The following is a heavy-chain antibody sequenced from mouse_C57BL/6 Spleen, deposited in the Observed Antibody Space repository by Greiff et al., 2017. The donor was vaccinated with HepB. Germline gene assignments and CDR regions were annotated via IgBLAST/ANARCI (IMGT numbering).Heavy chain of an antibody. D-gene: IGHD3-3*01. CDR1: GYTFTSYW. CDR2: IDLSDSYT. J-gene: IGHJ4*01. CDR3: ARRAGGYAMDY. Sequence: QVQLQQPGAELVKPGASVKLSCKASGYTFTSYWMQWVKQRPGQGLEWIGEIDLSDSYTNYNQKFKGKATLTVDTSSSTAYMQLSSLTSEDSAVYYCARRAGGYAMDYWGQGTSITVSS. V-gene: IGHV1-50*01.